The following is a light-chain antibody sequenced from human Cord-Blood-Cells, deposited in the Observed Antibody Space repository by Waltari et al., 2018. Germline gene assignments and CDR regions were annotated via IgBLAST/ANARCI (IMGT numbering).Light chain of an antibody. Sequence: IVMTQSPDSLAVSLGERATLNCKSSPSVLYRSNNKNYFAWHHQKPGPPPKLLIYWAYTRESGVPDRFSGSGSGTDFTLTIGSLQAEDVAVYYCQQYYSTPITFGQGTRLEIK. CDR2: WAY. CDR1: PSVLYRSNNKNY. CDR3: QQYYSTPIT. J-gene: IGKJ5*01. V-gene: IGKV4-1*01.